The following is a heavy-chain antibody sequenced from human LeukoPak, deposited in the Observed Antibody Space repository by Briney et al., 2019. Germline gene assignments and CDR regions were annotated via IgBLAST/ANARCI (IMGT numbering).Heavy chain of an antibody. V-gene: IGHV3-48*04. J-gene: IGHJ6*02. Sequence: GGSLRLSCAASGFTFSSYSMNWVRQAPGKGLEWVSYISSSSSTIYYADSVKGRFTISRDNAKNSLYLQMNSLRAEDTAVYYCARDLITMVRGVIMHSYKYYYGMDVWGQGTTVTVSS. CDR2: ISSSSSTI. D-gene: IGHD3-10*01. CDR3: ARDLITMVRGVIMHSYKYYYGMDV. CDR1: GFTFSSYS.